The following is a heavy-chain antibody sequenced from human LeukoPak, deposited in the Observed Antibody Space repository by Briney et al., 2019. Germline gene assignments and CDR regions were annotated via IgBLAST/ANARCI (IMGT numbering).Heavy chain of an antibody. V-gene: IGHV3-53*01. CDR3: ARGKIGELYWGYYYYGMDV. CDR1: GFTVSSNY. Sequence: GGSLRLSCAASGFTVSSNYMSWVRQAPGKGLEWVSVIYSGGSTYYADSVKGGFTISRDNSKDTLYLQMNSLRAEDTAVYYCARGKIGELYWGYYYYGMDVWGQGTTVTVSS. D-gene: IGHD3-10*01. CDR2: IYSGGST. J-gene: IGHJ6*02.